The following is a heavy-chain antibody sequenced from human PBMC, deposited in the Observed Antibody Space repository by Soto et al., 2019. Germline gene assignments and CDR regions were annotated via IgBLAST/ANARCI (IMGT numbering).Heavy chain of an antibody. J-gene: IGHJ2*01. D-gene: IGHD2-15*01. V-gene: IGHV1-69*12. Sequence: QVHLVQSGAEVKKPGSSVKVSCKASGGTFSSYAISWVRQAPGQGLEWMGGIIPIFGTANYAQKFQGRVTITADESMSTAYMELSSLRSEDTAVYYCARVVTVVKSVHYWYFDLWGRGSLVTVSS. CDR2: IIPIFGTA. CDR3: ARVVTVVKSVHYWYFDL. CDR1: GGTFSSYA.